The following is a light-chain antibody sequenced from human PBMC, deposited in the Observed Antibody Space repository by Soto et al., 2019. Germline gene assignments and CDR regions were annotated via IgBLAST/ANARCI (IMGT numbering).Light chain of an antibody. CDR1: QGIRNF. CDR3: QKYSSVPV. V-gene: IGKV1-27*01. CDR2: AAS. Sequence: DIQMTQSPTSLSASVGDRVTITCRASQGIRNFVGWYQQKPGKAPKLLIYAASTLQSGVPSRFSGSGSGTDFALTINSLQPEDVATYSCQKYSSVPVFGPGTKVEIK. J-gene: IGKJ3*01.